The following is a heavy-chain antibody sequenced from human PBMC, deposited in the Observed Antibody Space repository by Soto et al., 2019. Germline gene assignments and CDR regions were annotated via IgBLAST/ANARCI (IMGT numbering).Heavy chain of an antibody. CDR1: GFILSDCA. CDR3: ARDLSWGSNWYYYMDV. Sequence: VQLVESGGGLVQPGGSLRLSCATSGFILSDCAVNWVRQAPGKGLEWVSYISSSSSVIDYADSVKGRFTVSRDNARNSLYLQMNSLRAEDTAVYYCARDLSWGSNWYYYMDVWGKGTTVTVSS. J-gene: IGHJ6*03. V-gene: IGHV3-48*01. CDR2: ISSSSSVI. D-gene: IGHD7-27*01.